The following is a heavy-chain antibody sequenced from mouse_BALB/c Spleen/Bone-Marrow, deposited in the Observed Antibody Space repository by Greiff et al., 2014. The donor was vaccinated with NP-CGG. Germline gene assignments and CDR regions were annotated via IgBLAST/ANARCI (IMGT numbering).Heavy chain of an antibody. CDR1: GYSFTSYW. CDR3: ARYDGPAWFAY. CDR2: INPSNGRN. V-gene: IGHV1S81*02. J-gene: IGHJ3*01. Sequence: VQLQQSGAELVKPGASVRLSCKASGYSFTSYWIHWVKQRPGQGLERIGEINPSNGRNNYNEKFKNKATLTVDKSSSTAYMQLSSLTSEDSAVYYCARYDGPAWFAYWGQGTLVTVSA. D-gene: IGHD2-3*01.